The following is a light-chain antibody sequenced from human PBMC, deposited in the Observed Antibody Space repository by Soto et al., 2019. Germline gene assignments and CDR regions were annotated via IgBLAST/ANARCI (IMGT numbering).Light chain of an antibody. CDR3: QQYGSSPLS. CDR2: GAS. J-gene: IGKJ4*01. Sequence: EIVLTQYPGTLSLSPGERATLSCRASQSVSSSYLAWYKQKPGQAPRLLIYGASSRATSIPDRFSGSGSGTDVSLTISRLEPEDFAVYYSQQYGSSPLSFGGGANVAIK. V-gene: IGKV3-20*01. CDR1: QSVSSSY.